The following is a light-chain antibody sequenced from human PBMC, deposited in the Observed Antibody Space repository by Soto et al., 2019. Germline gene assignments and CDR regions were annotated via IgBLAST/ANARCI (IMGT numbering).Light chain of an antibody. CDR2: GNN. Sequence: QSVLTQPPAVSGAPGQRVTISWTGSSANIGAAYNVDWYQQLPGTAPKLLIYGNNNRPSGVPARFSGSKSGTSASLAIAGLQDEDEGDYYCQSYDSSMSGYVFGTGNTVTVL. CDR3: QSYDSSMSGYV. CDR1: SANIGAAYN. J-gene: IGLJ1*01. V-gene: IGLV1-40*01.